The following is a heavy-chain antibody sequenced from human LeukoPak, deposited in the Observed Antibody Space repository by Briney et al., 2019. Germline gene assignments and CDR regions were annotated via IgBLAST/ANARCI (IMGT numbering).Heavy chain of an antibody. CDR1: GYTFTGYY. J-gene: IGHJ5*02. D-gene: IGHD3-3*01. Sequence: ASVKVSCKASGYTFTGYYMHWVRQAPGQGLEWMGWINPNSGGTNYAQKFQGRVTMTWDTSISTAYMELSRLRSDDTAVYYCARDGAHYDFWSGYINWFDPWGQGTLVTVSS. CDR2: INPNSGGT. V-gene: IGHV1-2*02. CDR3: ARDGAHYDFWSGYINWFDP.